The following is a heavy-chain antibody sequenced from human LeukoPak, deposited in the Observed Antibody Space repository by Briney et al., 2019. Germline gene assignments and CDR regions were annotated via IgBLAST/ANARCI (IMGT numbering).Heavy chain of an antibody. J-gene: IGHJ6*03. V-gene: IGHV4-61*02. CDR1: GGSISSGSYY. CDR3: ARGGGSSWYGYYYYMDV. CDR2: IYTSGST. D-gene: IGHD6-13*01. Sequence: SETLSLTCTVSGGSISSGSYYWSWIRQPAGNGLEWIGRIYTSGSTNYNPSLKSRATISVDTSKNPFSLKLRSVTAADTAVYYCARGGGSSWYGYYYYMDVWGKGTTVTVSS.